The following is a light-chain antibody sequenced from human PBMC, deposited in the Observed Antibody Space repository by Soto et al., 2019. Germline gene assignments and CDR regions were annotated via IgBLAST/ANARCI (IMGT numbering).Light chain of an antibody. CDR2: DAS. J-gene: IGKJ1*01. Sequence: IEFTQSSGTLCLSHGERATLSCRASQSVSSSSLAWYHQKRGQAPRLLIHDASSRATGIPDRFSGSGSGTDFTLTISRLEPEDFAVYYCQQYGGSPRTFGQGTKVDIK. V-gene: IGKV3-20*01. CDR1: QSVSSSS. CDR3: QQYGGSPRT.